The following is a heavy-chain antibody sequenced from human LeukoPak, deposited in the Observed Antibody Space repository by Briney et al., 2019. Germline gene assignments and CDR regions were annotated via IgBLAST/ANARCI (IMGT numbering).Heavy chain of an antibody. CDR1: GFTFSTYG. J-gene: IGHJ4*02. CDR3: ARDRGGSHYFDY. Sequence: PGRSLRLSCAASGFTFSTYGIHWVRQAPGKGLEWVAVIWYDGSSKYSADSVKGRFTFTRDNSKNTLYLQMNSLRAEGTGVYYCARDRGGSHYFDYWGQGTLVTVSS. V-gene: IGHV3-33*01. D-gene: IGHD1-26*01. CDR2: IWYDGSSK.